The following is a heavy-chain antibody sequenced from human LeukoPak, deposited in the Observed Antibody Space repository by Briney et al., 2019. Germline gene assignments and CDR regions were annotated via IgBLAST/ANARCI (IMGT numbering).Heavy chain of an antibody. J-gene: IGHJ4*02. V-gene: IGHV3-23*01. CDR2: ISNSGSST. CDR1: GFTFTSYA. Sequence: GGSLRLPCAASGFTFTSYAMTWVRQAPGKGLEWVSGISNSGSSTYYADSVKGRFTISRDNSKNTLYLQMNSLRAEDTAVYYCARDTECELLLDYWGQGTLVTVSS. CDR3: ARDTECELLLDY. D-gene: IGHD1-26*01.